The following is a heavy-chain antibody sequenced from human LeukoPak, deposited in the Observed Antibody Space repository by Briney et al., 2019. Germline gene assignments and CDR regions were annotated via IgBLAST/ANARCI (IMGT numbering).Heavy chain of an antibody. CDR1: AFTFSIYN. J-gene: IGHJ4*02. V-gene: IGHV3-48*04. Sequence: PGGSLRLSCAASAFTFSIYNMNWVRQAPGKGLEWVSYISSSGSTIYYADSVKGRFTISRDNAKNSLYLQMNSLRAEDTAVYYCARDEGDQFDYWGQGTLVTVSS. D-gene: IGHD3-10*01. CDR2: ISSSGSTI. CDR3: ARDEGDQFDY.